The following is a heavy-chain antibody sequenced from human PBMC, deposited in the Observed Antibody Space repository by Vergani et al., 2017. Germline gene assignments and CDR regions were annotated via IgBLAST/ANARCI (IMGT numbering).Heavy chain of an antibody. V-gene: IGHV4-39*01. D-gene: IGHD2-8*02. CDR2: IYYSGST. CDR3: ASTGPHYGMDV. Sequence: QLQLQESGPGLVKPSETLSLTCTVSGGSISSSSYYWGWIRQPPGKGLEWIGSIYYSGSTYYNPSLKSRVTISVDTSKNQFSLKLSSVTAADTAVYYCASTGPHYGMDVWGQGTTVTGSS. J-gene: IGHJ6*02. CDR1: GGSISSSSYY.